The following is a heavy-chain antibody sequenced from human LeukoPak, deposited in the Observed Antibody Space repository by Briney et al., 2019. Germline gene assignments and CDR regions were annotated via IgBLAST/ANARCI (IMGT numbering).Heavy chain of an antibody. CDR2: INHSGST. V-gene: IGHV4-34*01. CDR1: GGSFSGYY. Sequence: SETLSLTCAVYGGSFSGYYWSWIRQPPGKGLEWTGEINHSGSTNYNPSLKSRVTISVDTSKNQFSLKLSSVTAADTAVYYCARGGRNLVRNFRYFDYWGQGTLVTVSS. D-gene: IGHD3-9*01. CDR3: ARGGRNLVRNFRYFDY. J-gene: IGHJ4*02.